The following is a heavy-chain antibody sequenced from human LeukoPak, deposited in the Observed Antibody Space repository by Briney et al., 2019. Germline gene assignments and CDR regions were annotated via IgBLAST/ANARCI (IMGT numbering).Heavy chain of an antibody. CDR1: GFTLDDYA. CDR3: VRVALPAAIYYYMDI. V-gene: IGHV3-43*01. Sequence: GGSLRLSCAASGFTLDDYAMHWVRQAPGKGLEWVSLLSWDGSTTYYADSVRGRFTVSRDTNKNSLLLQMNSLRTVDTALYYCVRVALPAAIYYYMDIWGKGTTVIVSS. CDR2: LSWDGSTT. D-gene: IGHD2-2*01. J-gene: IGHJ6*03.